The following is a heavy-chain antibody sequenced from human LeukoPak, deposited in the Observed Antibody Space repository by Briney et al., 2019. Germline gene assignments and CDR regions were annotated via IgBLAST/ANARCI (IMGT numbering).Heavy chain of an antibody. CDR1: GGSISSGSYS. V-gene: IGHV4-61*02. Sequence: SQTLSLTCTVSGGSISSGSYSWSWIRQPAGKGLEWIGRIYTSGSTNYNPSLKSRVTISVDTSKNQFSLKLSSVTAADTAVYYCARARRDGYNHPFDYWGQGTLVTVPS. D-gene: IGHD5-24*01. CDR3: ARARRDGYNHPFDY. CDR2: IYTSGST. J-gene: IGHJ4*02.